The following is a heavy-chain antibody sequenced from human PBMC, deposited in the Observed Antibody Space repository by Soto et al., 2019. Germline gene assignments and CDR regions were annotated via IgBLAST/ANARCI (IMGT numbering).Heavy chain of an antibody. V-gene: IGHV1-3*01. D-gene: IGHD3-3*01. J-gene: IGHJ3*02. CDR2: INAGNGNT. CDR1: GYTFTSYA. Sequence: ASVKVSCKASGYTFTSYAMHWVRQAPGQRLEWMGWINAGNGNTKYSQKFQGRVTITRDTSASTAYMELSSLRSEDTAVYYCARDRHRITIFGVVRYAFDIWGQGTMVTVSS. CDR3: ARDRHRITIFGVVRYAFDI.